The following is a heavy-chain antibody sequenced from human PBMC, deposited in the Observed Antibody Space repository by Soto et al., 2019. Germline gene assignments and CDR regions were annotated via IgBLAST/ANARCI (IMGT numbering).Heavy chain of an antibody. Sequence: GALRLSCAASGFTFSSYEMNWVRQAPGKGLEWVSYISSSGSTIYYADSVKGRFTISRDNAKNSLYLQMNSLRAEDTAVYYCAREGSDYGGAFDYWGQGTMVTVYS. V-gene: IGHV3-48*03. CDR2: ISSSGSTI. CDR3: AREGSDYGGAFDY. J-gene: IGHJ4*02. D-gene: IGHD4-17*01. CDR1: GFTFSSYE.